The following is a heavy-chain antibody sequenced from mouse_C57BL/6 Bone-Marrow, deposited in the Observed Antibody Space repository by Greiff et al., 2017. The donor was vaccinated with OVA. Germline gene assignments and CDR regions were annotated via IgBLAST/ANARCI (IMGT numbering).Heavy chain of an antibody. Sequence: EVQLQQSGPVLVKPGASVKMSCKASGYTFTDYYMNWVKQSHGKSLEWIGVINPYNGGTSYNQKFKGKATLTVDKSSSTAYMELNSLTSEDSAVYYCARSGYGSRYFDVWGTGTTVTVSS. D-gene: IGHD1-1*01. CDR3: ARSGYGSRYFDV. CDR1: GYTFTDYY. V-gene: IGHV1-19*01. J-gene: IGHJ1*03. CDR2: INPYNGGT.